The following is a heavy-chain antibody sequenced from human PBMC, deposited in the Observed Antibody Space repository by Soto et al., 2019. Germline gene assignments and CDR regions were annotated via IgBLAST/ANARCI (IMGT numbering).Heavy chain of an antibody. CDR2: INHSGST. Sequence: QVQLQQWGAGLLKPSETLSLTCAVYGGSFSGYYWSWIRQPPGKGLEWIGEINHSGSTNYNPSLKSRVTISVDTSKNQFSLKLSSVTAADTAVYYCARVRRGVIILKYYYYYGMDVWGQGTTVTVSS. J-gene: IGHJ6*02. CDR3: ARVRRGVIILKYYYYYGMDV. V-gene: IGHV4-34*01. D-gene: IGHD3-10*01. CDR1: GGSFSGYY.